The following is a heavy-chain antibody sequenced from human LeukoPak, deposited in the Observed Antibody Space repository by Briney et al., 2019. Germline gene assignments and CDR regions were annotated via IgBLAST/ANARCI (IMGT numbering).Heavy chain of an antibody. Sequence: AASVKVSCKASENTFTNYYMHWVRQAPGQGLEWLGIINPNGDRTNYAQTFQGRVTMTRDTSTTTVYMELSSLRSEDTAVYYCARDMSTRVTPISYAYVWGQGTMVTVSS. V-gene: IGHV1-46*01. CDR1: ENTFTNYY. J-gene: IGHJ3*01. CDR2: INPNGDRT. D-gene: IGHD4-23*01. CDR3: ARDMSTRVTPISYAYV.